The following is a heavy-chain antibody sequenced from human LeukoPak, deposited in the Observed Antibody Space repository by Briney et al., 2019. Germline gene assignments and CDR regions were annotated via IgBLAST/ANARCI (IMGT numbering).Heavy chain of an antibody. D-gene: IGHD1-7*01. CDR3: ARYNWNYDYFDY. CDR2: IKSDGSST. Sequence: PGGSLRLSCAASGFTFSSYAMHWVRQVPGEGLVWVSRIKSDGSSTSYADSVKGRFTISRDNAKNTLYLQMNSLRGEDTAVYYCARYNWNYDYFDYWGQGALVAVSS. CDR1: GFTFSSYA. J-gene: IGHJ4*02. V-gene: IGHV3-74*01.